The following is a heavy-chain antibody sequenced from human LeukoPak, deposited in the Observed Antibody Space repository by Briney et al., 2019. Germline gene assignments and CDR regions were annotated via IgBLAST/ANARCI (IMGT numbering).Heavy chain of an antibody. Sequence: SETLSLTCTVSGDSISSSNYYCGWIRQPPGRRLEWIGSIYSGGSTYYNPSLKSRVTMSVDASNNQFSLNLRSITAADTAVYYCAGTLEDCSGGTCLNWFDPWGQGTLVTVSS. CDR3: AGTLEDCSGGTCLNWFDP. V-gene: IGHV4-39*01. D-gene: IGHD2-15*01. CDR2: IYSGGST. CDR1: GDSISSSNYY. J-gene: IGHJ5*02.